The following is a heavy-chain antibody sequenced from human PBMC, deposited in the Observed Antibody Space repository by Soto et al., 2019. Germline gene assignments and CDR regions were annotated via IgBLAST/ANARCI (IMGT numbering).Heavy chain of an antibody. Sequence: EVQLLEPGGGLVQPGWSLRISCAASVFTFSNYAMTWVRQTPGKGLEWGSTISSGVGTIYYADSVKGRFTMSRDNSKNTLYLQMNSLRAKDTALYYCAKYRYDDSSGRTFDDWGQGTLVSVSS. CDR1: VFTFSNYA. J-gene: IGHJ4*01. CDR3: AKYRYDDSSGRTFDD. V-gene: IGHV3-23*01. D-gene: IGHD3-22*01. CDR2: ISSGVGTI.